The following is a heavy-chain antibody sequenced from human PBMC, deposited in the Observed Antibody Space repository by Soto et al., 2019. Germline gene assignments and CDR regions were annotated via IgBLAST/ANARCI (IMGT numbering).Heavy chain of an antibody. J-gene: IGHJ5*02. CDR2: ISSSSYI. Sequence: GGSLRLSCAASGFTFSSYSMNWVRQAPGKGLEWVSSISSSSYIYYADSVKGRFTISRDNAKNSLYLQMNSLRAEDTAVYYCARGNWNDGEYNWFDPWGQGTLVTVSS. CDR3: ARGNWNDGEYNWFDP. V-gene: IGHV3-21*01. CDR1: GFTFSSYS. D-gene: IGHD1-20*01.